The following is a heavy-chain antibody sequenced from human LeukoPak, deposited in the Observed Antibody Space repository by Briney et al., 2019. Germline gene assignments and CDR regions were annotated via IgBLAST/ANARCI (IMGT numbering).Heavy chain of an antibody. CDR1: GFTFSSYG. CDR2: IGYDGRNK. V-gene: IGHV3-33*01. Sequence: PGRSLRLSPAASGFTFSSYGMHRVRQAPGKGLEWVAVIGYDGRNKYYADSVKGRFSISRYKSKNTLYLQMNIRRAEDTAVYYCASDMEQWLVQDWYFDLWGRGTLVTVSS. J-gene: IGHJ2*01. D-gene: IGHD6-19*01. CDR3: ASDMEQWLVQDWYFDL.